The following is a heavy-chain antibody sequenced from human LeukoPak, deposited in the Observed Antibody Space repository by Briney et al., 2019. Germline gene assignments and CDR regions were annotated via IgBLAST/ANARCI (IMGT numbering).Heavy chain of an antibody. V-gene: IGHV3-7*05. CDR3: ARDRGPYDSSGYYPYDAFDI. CDR1: GFTFSSYW. J-gene: IGHJ3*02. CDR2: IKQDGREK. D-gene: IGHD3-22*01. Sequence: GGSLRLSCAASGFTFSSYWMSWVRQAAGKGLEWVANIKQDGREKYYVESVKGRFTISRDNAKNSLFLQMNSLRAEDTALYYCARDRGPYDSSGYYPYDAFDIWGQGTMVTVSS.